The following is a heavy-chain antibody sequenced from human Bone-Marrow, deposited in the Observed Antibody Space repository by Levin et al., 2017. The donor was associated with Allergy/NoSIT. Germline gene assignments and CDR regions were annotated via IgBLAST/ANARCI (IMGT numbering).Heavy chain of an antibody. CDR1: GGSFSGFY. V-gene: IGHV4-34*01. CDR3: AREAGRITQVAVVPWAFDI. Sequence: SETLSLTCTVYGGSFSGFYWSWIRQPPGKGLEWFGEINHSGSTNYNPSLKSRVTISLDTSKNQFSLRLTSVTAADTAVYYCAREAGRITQVAVVPWAFDIWGQGTMVTVSS. J-gene: IGHJ3*02. CDR2: INHSGST. D-gene: IGHD6-19*01.